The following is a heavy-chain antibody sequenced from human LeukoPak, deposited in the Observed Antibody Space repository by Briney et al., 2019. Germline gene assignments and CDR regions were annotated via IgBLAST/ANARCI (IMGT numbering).Heavy chain of an antibody. D-gene: IGHD3-16*01. CDR2: INHSGST. Sequence: SETLSLTCAVYGGSFSGYYWSWIRQPPRKGLEWIGEINHSGSTNYNPSLKSRVTISVDTSKNQFSLKLSSVTAADTAVYYCARCFGAFDIWGQGTMVTVSS. CDR3: ARCFGAFDI. CDR1: GGSFSGYY. V-gene: IGHV4-34*01. J-gene: IGHJ3*02.